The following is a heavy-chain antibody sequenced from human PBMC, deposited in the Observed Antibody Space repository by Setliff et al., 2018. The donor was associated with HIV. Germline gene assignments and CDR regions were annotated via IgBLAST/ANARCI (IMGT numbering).Heavy chain of an antibody. Sequence: SGSLSLTCTVSGGSISSGDYYWSWIRQPPGKGLEWIGSIYHSGSTYYNPSLKSRVTISVDTSKNQFSLKLSSVTAADTAVYYCARRRSSGWYHYFDYWGQGTLVTVSS. CDR3: ARRRSSGWYHYFDY. D-gene: IGHD6-19*01. J-gene: IGHJ4*02. V-gene: IGHV4-39*07. CDR1: GGSISSGDYY. CDR2: IYHSGST.